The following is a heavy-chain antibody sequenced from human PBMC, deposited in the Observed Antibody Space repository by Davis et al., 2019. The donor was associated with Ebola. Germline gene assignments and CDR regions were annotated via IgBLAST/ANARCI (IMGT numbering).Heavy chain of an antibody. CDR2: IWFDGSNQ. V-gene: IGHV3-33*01. CDR3: ARDPLPWGGNVWYFDY. J-gene: IGHJ4*02. Sequence: PGGSLRLSCAVSGFTFSNYGMHWVRQAPGKGLEWVAVIWFDGSNQYYADSVKGRFTISRDNSKNMMYLQMNSLRPEDTAVYYCARDPLPWGGNVWYFDYWGQGTLVTVSS. D-gene: IGHD4-23*01. CDR1: GFTFSNYG.